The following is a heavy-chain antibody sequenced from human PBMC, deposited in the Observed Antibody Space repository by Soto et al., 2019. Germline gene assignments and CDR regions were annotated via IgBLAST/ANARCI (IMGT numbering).Heavy chain of an antibody. J-gene: IGHJ4*02. D-gene: IGHD2-2*01. Sequence: GGSLRLSCAASGFTFSSYWMHWVRQAPGKGLVWVSRINSDGSSTNYADSVKGRFTISRDNAKNTVYLQINSLRAEDTAVYYCARPGGVYCSRTSCYSYFDYWGQGTLVTVSS. CDR1: GFTFSSYW. CDR2: INSDGSST. V-gene: IGHV3-74*01. CDR3: ARPGGVYCSRTSCYSYFDY.